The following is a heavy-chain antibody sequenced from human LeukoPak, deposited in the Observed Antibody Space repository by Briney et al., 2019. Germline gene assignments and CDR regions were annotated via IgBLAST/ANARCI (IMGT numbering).Heavy chain of an antibody. D-gene: IGHD3-10*01. CDR1: GESLSGYY. V-gene: IGHV4-34*01. J-gene: IGHJ4*02. Sequence: SETLSLTCAVHGESLSGYYWTWIRQPPGKGLEWIGQINHSGTTYYNPSLKSRLTISIDTSKNQFSLKLTSVTAADTAVYFCARGRGGFDYWGQGALVTVSS. CDR3: ARGRGGFDY. CDR2: INHSGTT.